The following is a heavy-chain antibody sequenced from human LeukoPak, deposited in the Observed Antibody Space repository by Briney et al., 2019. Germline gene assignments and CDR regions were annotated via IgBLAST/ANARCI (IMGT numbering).Heavy chain of an antibody. V-gene: IGHV3-21*01. Sequence: GGSLRLSCAASGFTFTNYNMNWVRQAPGKGLEWVSSITSDSRYIYYGDSVKGRFTISRDNAKNSLFLQMDSLRAEGTAVYYCARDLATRQRTGLYDSWGQGALVTVSS. CDR2: ITSDSRYI. CDR3: ARDLATRQRTGLYDS. J-gene: IGHJ4*02. D-gene: IGHD3-16*02. CDR1: GFTFTNYN.